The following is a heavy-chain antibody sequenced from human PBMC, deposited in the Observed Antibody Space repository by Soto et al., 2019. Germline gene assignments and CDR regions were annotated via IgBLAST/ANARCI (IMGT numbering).Heavy chain of an antibody. CDR2: ISYDGNVA. J-gene: IGHJ4*02. CDR1: GFTFSNYG. CDR3: AKEGPITNWYFDY. V-gene: IGHV3-30*18. Sequence: QVQLVESRGGVVQPGRSLRLSCAASGFTFSNYGMHWVRQAPGKGLEWVIVISYDGNVAYYADSVKGRFTISRDNSKNTLYLQMNILRTEDTAMYYCAKEGPITNWYFDYWGQGTLVTVSS. D-gene: IGHD1-1*01.